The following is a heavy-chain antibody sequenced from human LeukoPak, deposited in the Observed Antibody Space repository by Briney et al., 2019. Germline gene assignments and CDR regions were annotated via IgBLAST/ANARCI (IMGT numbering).Heavy chain of an antibody. D-gene: IGHD3-10*01. CDR3: ARASRYYGSGSYPNWFDP. CDR2: IYSGGST. Sequence: PGGSLRLSCAASGFTVSNNYMSWVRQAPGKGLEWVSVIYSGGSTYYADSVKGRFTISRDNSKNTLYLQMNSLRAEDTAVYYCARASRYYGSGSYPNWFDPWGQGTLVTVSS. J-gene: IGHJ5*02. V-gene: IGHV3-53*01. CDR1: GFTVSNNY.